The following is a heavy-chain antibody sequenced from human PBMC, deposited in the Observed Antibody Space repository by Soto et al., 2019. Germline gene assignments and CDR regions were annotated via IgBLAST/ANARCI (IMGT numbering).Heavy chain of an antibody. Sequence: PGGSLRLSCAASGFTFSSYAMSWVRQAPGKGLEWVSAISGSGGSTYYADSVKGRFTISRDNSKNTLYLQMNSLRAEDTAVYYSAKGLWQLLLSLADAFDIWGQGTMVTVSS. CDR3: AKGLWQLLLSLADAFDI. J-gene: IGHJ3*02. V-gene: IGHV3-23*01. CDR2: ISGSGGST. D-gene: IGHD2-15*01. CDR1: GFTFSSYA.